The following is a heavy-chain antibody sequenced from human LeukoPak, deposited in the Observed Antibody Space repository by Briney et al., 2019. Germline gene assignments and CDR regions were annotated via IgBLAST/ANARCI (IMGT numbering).Heavy chain of an antibody. CDR2: ISYDGSNK. CDR1: GFTFSSYW. V-gene: IGHV3-30*18. J-gene: IGHJ4*02. CDR3: AKDQKYYYGSGSYDY. Sequence: GGSLRLSCAASGFTFSSYWMSWVRQAPGQGLEWVAVISYDGSNKYYADSVKGRFTISRDNSKNTLYLQMNSLRAEDTAVYYCAKDQKYYYGSGSYDYWGQGTLVTVSS. D-gene: IGHD3-10*01.